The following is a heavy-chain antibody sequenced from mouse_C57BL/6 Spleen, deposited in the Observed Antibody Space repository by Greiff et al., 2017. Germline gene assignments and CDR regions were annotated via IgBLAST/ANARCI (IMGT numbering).Heavy chain of an antibody. D-gene: IGHD2-12*01. V-gene: IGHV5-17*01. CDR2: ISSGSSTI. CDR3: ALLYPMDY. Sequence: EVKLVESGGGLVKPGGSLKLSCAASRFTFSDYGMHWVRQAPEKGLEWVAYISSGSSTIYYADTVKGRFTISRDNAKNTLFLQMTSLRSEDTAMYYCALLYPMDYWGQGTSVTVSS. CDR1: RFTFSDYG. J-gene: IGHJ4*01.